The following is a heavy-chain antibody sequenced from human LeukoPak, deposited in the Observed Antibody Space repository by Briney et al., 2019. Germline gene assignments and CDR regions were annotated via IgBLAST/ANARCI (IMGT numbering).Heavy chain of an antibody. J-gene: IGHJ4*02. CDR2: IWYDGSNK. CDR3: ARDWGKGDY. CDR1: GFTFSSYG. Sequence: GGSLRLSCAASGFTFSSYGMHWVRQAPGKGLEWVSLIWYDGSNKYYADSVKGRFTISRDNSKNTLYLQMNSLRAEDAAVYYCARDWGKGDYWGQGTLVTVSS. V-gene: IGHV3-33*01. D-gene: IGHD3-16*01.